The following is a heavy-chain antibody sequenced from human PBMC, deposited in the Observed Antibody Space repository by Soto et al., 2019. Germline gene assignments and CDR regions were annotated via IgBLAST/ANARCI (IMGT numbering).Heavy chain of an antibody. CDR1: GFSLYSGGVG. CDR2: LYWDETR. Sequence: QITLKESSPTLVKPTQTLTLTCSFSGFSLYSGGVGVDWIRQPPGKALEWLALLYWDETRRYNPSLRNTLTIAKDTSENLVVLTMTDMGPVDTGTYFCAHYTTNTYFDVWGKGTTVTVSS. CDR3: AHYTTNTYFDV. J-gene: IGHJ6*04. V-gene: IGHV2-5*02. D-gene: IGHD1-1*01.